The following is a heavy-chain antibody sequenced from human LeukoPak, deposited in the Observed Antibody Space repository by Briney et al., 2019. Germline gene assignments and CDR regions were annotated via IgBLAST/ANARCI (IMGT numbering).Heavy chain of an antibody. Sequence: GGSLRLSCAPSGFTFNYYWMSWVRPAPGKGLEWVANIKQDGSEKYYADSVKGRFTIARDNAKNSLYLQMNSLRAEDTAVYYCTTLYCTNGVCYYFDYWGQGTLVTVSS. V-gene: IGHV3-7*01. J-gene: IGHJ4*02. CDR1: GFTFNYYW. D-gene: IGHD2-8*01. CDR2: IKQDGSEK. CDR3: TTLYCTNGVCYYFDY.